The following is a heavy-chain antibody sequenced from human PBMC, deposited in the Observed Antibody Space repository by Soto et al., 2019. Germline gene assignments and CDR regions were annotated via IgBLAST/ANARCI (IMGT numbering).Heavy chain of an antibody. J-gene: IGHJ5*02. V-gene: IGHV1-8*01. CDR2: LNPNSGNT. CDR1: GYMFSTYD. CDR3: ARDHRYNWNDEGGFDP. Sequence: QVQLVQSGAEVKKPGASVKVSCKASGYMFSTYDINWVRQAPGQGLEWMGWLNPNSGNTGYAQKFQGRVTMTRNTSIKTAYMELSSLGSDDTAVYYCARDHRYNWNDEGGFDPWGQGTLVTVSS. D-gene: IGHD1-20*01.